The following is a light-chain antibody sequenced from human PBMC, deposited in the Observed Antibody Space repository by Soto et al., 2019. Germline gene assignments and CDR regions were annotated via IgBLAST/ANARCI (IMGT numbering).Light chain of an antibody. V-gene: IGKV1-39*01. Sequence: THMYQSPSSLSASVGDRVTITCRASQSISSYLNWYQQKPGKAPKLLIYAASSLQSGVPSRFSGSGSGTDFTLTISSLQPEDFATYYCQQSYSTPRTFGQGTKVDIK. J-gene: IGKJ2*01. CDR1: QSISSY. CDR3: QQSYSTPRT. CDR2: AAS.